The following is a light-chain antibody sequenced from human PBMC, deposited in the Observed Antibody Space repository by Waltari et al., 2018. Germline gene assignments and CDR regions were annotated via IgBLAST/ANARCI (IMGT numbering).Light chain of an antibody. CDR1: SSDVGGSTY. Sequence: QSALTQPPSASGSPGQSVTIHCTGTSSDVGGSTYVSWYQQPPGKDPKFMIGEFTKRPSGVPERFSGSKSGNTASLTVSGLQAEDEADYYCSSYAGSNNFVFGTGTKVTVL. CDR3: SSYAGSNNFV. CDR2: EFT. J-gene: IGLJ1*01. V-gene: IGLV2-8*01.